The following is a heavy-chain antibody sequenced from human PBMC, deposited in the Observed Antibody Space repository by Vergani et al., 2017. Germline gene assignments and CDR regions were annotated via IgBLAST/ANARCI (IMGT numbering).Heavy chain of an antibody. CDR1: GFTSSYYG. D-gene: IGHD5-12*01. Sequence: VHLVESGGGVVQPGRSLRLPCVVSGFTSSYYGMHWVRQAPGKGLEWVSGISGSGGSTYYAGSVKGRFTISRDSSKNTLYLQMNSLSAGDTAVYYCAKANPRNSGYDYLYYYHAMDVWGHGTTVTVSS. J-gene: IGHJ6*02. V-gene: IGHV3-23*04. CDR3: AKANPRNSGYDYLYYYHAMDV. CDR2: ISGSGGST.